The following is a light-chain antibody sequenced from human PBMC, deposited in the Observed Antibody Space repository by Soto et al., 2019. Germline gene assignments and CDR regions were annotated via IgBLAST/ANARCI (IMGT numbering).Light chain of an antibody. J-gene: IGLJ3*02. CDR2: AVS. CDR1: SSDIGAYNF. V-gene: IGLV2-14*01. CDR3: SSYATSGTPWV. Sequence: QSALPQPASVSGSPGQSITISCAGTSSDIGAYNFVSWYQQRPGKAPKLMIFAVSDRPSGVSDRFSGSKSGYTASLTISGLQSDDEAFYYCSSYATSGTPWVFGGGTKLTVL.